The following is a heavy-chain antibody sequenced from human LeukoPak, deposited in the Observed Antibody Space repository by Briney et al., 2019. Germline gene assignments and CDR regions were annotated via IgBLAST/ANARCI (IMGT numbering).Heavy chain of an antibody. D-gene: IGHD2-21*02. CDR1: GFTFSTYE. J-gene: IGHJ3*02. Sequence: GGSLTLSCAASGFTFSTYEMNWVRQAPGKGLEWVSYISSSGNGDTIYQPDSVKGRFTISRDNAENSLYLQMNSLRAEDTAVYFCARARGDWDAFDIWGRGTMVTVSS. CDR2: ISSSGNGDTI. V-gene: IGHV3-48*03. CDR3: ARARGDWDAFDI.